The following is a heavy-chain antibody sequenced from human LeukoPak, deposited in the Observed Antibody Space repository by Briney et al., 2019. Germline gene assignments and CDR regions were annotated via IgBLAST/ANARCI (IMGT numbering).Heavy chain of an antibody. CDR1: GFTFSSYG. V-gene: IGHV3-33*01. Sequence: GGSLRLSCAASGFTFSSYGMYWVRQAPGKGLEWVALIWYDGSNKYYADSVKGRLTISRDNSKNTLYLQMNSLRAKDTAVYYCAREGPRGNSQFDYWGQGTLVTVSS. CDR2: IWYDGSNK. D-gene: IGHD2/OR15-2a*01. J-gene: IGHJ4*02. CDR3: AREGPRGNSQFDY.